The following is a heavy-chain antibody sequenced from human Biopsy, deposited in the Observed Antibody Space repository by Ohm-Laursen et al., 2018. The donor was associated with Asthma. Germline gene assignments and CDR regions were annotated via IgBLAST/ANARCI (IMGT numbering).Heavy chain of an antibody. D-gene: IGHD3-9*01. J-gene: IGHJ3*02. CDR1: GYTFINYA. V-gene: IGHV1-3*01. CDR2: INAGNGNT. CDR3: ARTYYDFLTGQVIDAFAI. Sequence: ASVKVSCKVSGYTFINYAIHWVRQAPGQRLEWMGWINAGNGNTKYSQKFQGRVTISRGTSASTAYMDLSSLRSEDTAVYYCARTYYDFLTGQVIDAFAIWGQGTMVTVSS.